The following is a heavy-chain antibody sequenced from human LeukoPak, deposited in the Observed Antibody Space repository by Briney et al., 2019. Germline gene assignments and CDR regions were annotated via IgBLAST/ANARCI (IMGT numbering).Heavy chain of an antibody. CDR1: GDSVSSNSAA. CDR2: TYYRSKWYN. J-gene: IGHJ4*02. Sequence: SQTLSLTCAISGDSVSSNSAAWNWIRQSPSRGLEWLGRTYYRSKWYNDYAVSVKSRITINPDTSKNQFSLQLNSVTPEDTAVYYCARGQGSDSIAAAGIVPTLFDYWGQGTLVTVSS. CDR3: ARGQGSDSIAAAGIVPTLFDY. V-gene: IGHV6-1*01. D-gene: IGHD6-13*01.